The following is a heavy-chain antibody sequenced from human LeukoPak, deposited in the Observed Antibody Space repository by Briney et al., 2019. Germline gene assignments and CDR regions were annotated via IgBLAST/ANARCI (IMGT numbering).Heavy chain of an antibody. CDR2: IYYSGST. CDR1: GGSISSYY. D-gene: IGHD4-17*01. CDR3: ARVGDYGDYVEHAFDI. J-gene: IGHJ3*02. V-gene: IGHV4-59*01. Sequence: SETLSLTCTVSGGSISSYYRSWIRQPPGKGLEWIGYIYYSGSTNYNPSLKSRVTISVETSKNQFSLNLSSVTAADTAVYYCARVGDYGDYVEHAFDIWGQGKMVTVSS.